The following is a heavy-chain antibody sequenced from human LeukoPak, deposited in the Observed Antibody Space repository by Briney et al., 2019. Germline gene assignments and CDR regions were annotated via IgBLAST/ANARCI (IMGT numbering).Heavy chain of an antibody. V-gene: IGHV4-39*01. D-gene: IGHD7-27*01. J-gene: IGHJ4*02. CDR2: IYYSGST. CDR1: GGSISSSTDY. Sequence: PSETLSLTCTVSGGSISSSTDYWGWIRRPRGKGLEWIGSIYYSGSTYYNPSLKSRVTISVDTSKNQFSLKLSSVTAADTAAYYCASRDWGQYYFDYWGQGTLLTVSS. CDR3: ASRDWGQYYFDY.